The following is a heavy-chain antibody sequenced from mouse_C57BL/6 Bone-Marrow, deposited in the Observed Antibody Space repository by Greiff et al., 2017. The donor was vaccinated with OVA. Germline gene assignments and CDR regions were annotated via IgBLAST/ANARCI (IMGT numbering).Heavy chain of an antibody. CDR2: ICPEDGDT. V-gene: IGHV14-4*01. CDR1: GFNIKDDY. D-gene: IGHD2-1*01. Sequence: VQLQQSGAELVRPGASVKLSCTASGFNIKDDYMHWVKQRPEQGLEWIGWICPEDGDTEYASKFQGKATITADTSSNTAYLQLSSLTSDDTAVYYCTADGNFDYWGQGTTLTVSS. J-gene: IGHJ2*01. CDR3: TADGNFDY.